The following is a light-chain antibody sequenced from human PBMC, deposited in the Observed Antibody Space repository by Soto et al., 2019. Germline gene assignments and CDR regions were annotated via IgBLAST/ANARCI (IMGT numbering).Light chain of an antibody. Sequence: QSALTQPASVSGSPGQSITVSCTGTSSDVGGYNYVSWYQQHPGKAPKLMIYEVINRPSGVSNRFSGSKSGNTASLTISGLQAEDEADYFCSSYTSSHTYVFGSGTKLTVL. CDR2: EVI. V-gene: IGLV2-14*01. CDR1: SSDVGGYNY. CDR3: SSYTSSHTYV. J-gene: IGLJ1*01.